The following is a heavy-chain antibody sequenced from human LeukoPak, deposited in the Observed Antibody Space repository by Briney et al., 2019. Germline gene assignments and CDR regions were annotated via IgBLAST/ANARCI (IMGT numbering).Heavy chain of an antibody. CDR1: GYTFSDYG. CDR2: INTQNGYT. V-gene: IGHV1-18*01. D-gene: IGHD1-20*01. Sequence: ASVKVSCKASGYTFSDYGISWLRQAPGQGLEYMGWINTQNGYTDYAQKVQGRVTLTTDTSTTPAYMELRGLRSDDTAVYYCARDWPGDITGAWGQGTLLTVSS. J-gene: IGHJ4*02. CDR3: ARDWPGDITGA.